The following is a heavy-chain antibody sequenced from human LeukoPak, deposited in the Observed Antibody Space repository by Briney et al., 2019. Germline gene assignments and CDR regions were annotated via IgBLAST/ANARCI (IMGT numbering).Heavy chain of an antibody. CDR2: ISTGGSII. J-gene: IGHJ4*02. CDR3: ARERYSGYYFDC. V-gene: IGHV3-48*03. D-gene: IGHD5-18*01. Sequence: GGSLRLSCAASGFTFSNFEMNWVRQGPGKAREWVSYISTGGSIIHYADSVKGRFTISRDNAKNSLYLEMNSLRAEDTAIYYCARERYSGYYFDCWGQGTLVTVSS. CDR1: GFTFSNFE.